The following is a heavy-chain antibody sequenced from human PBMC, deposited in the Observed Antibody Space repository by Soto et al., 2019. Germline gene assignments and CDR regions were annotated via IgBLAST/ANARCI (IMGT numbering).Heavy chain of an antibody. CDR1: GFTVSSNY. CDR2: IYSGGST. J-gene: IGHJ3*02. D-gene: IGHD1-26*01. V-gene: IGHV3-66*01. CDR3: ASMGRFPDAFDI. Sequence: GGSLRLSCAASGFTVSSNYMSWVRQAPGKGLERVSVIYSGGSTYYADSVKGRFTISRDNSKNTLYLQMNSLITEYTAVYYCASMGRFPDAFDIWGQGTMVTVSS.